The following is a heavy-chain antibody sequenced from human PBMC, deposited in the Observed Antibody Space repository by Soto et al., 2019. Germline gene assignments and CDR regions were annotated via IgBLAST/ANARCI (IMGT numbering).Heavy chain of an antibody. V-gene: IGHV4-4*02. Sequence: SETLSLTCAVSGGSISSDMLWSWVRQPPGKGLEWIGEIYHSGGTTYNPSLQSRVTISVDKSKNEFSLKLTSVTAADTAVYFCASTDNSGRYDYWGQGTLVTVSS. D-gene: IGHD6-19*01. CDR1: GGSISSDML. J-gene: IGHJ4*02. CDR3: ASTDNSGRYDY. CDR2: IYHSGGT.